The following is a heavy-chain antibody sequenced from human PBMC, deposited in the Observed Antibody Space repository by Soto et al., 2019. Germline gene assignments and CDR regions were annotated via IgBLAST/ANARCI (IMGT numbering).Heavy chain of an antibody. CDR1: GFTFSNYA. V-gene: IGHV3-23*01. D-gene: IGHD3-16*01. CDR2: ISGSGRET. J-gene: IGHJ4*02. Sequence: EVQLLESGGGLVQPGGSLRLSCAASGFTFSNYAMSWVRQAPGKGLEWVSAISGSGRETYYADSFKGRFTISRDNSKSTLSLQMNGLRVEDAAVYYCAKSERITVSIDAFHADSWGQGTLVTVSS. CDR3: AKSERITVSIDAFHADS.